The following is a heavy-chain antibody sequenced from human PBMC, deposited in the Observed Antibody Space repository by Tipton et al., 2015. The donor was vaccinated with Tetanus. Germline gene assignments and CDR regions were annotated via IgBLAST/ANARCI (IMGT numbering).Heavy chain of an antibody. V-gene: IGHV4-39*01. D-gene: IGHD3-16*02. CDR1: GGSISTRSYY. Sequence: ALRLSCSVSGGSISTRSYYWGWIRQPPGKGLEWIGSIYYSGSTYYNPSLKSRVTISVDTSKNQFSLKLSSVTAADTAVYFCAEGLGDLSLNYFDSWGQGTLVTVSS. CDR3: AEGLGDLSLNYFDS. J-gene: IGHJ4*02. CDR2: IYYSGST.